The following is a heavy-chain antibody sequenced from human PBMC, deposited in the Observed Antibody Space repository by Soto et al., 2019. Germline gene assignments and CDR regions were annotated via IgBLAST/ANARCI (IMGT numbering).Heavy chain of an antibody. D-gene: IGHD5-18*01. V-gene: IGHV3-21*01. CDR3: ARDARFGYVDTAMEEDAFDI. CDR2: ISSSSSYI. J-gene: IGHJ3*02. CDR1: GFTFSSYS. Sequence: GGSLRLSCAASGFTFSSYSMNWVRQAPGKGLEWVSSISSSSSYIYYADSVKGRFTISRDNAKNSLYLQMNSLRAEDTAVYYCARDARFGYVDTAMEEDAFDIWGQGTMVTVSS.